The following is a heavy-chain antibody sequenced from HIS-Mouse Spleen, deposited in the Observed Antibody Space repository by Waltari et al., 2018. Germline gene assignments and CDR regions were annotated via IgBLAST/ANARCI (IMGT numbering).Heavy chain of an antibody. J-gene: IGHJ4*02. CDR1: GVTFSNAW. Sequence: EVQLVESGGGLVKPGGSLRLSCAASGVTFSNAWMSWVRQAPGKALELVGRIKSKTAGGTTDYAAPVKGRFTISIDDSKNTLYLQMNSLKTEDTAVYYCTTANWGRDYWGQGTLVTVSS. CDR3: TTANWGRDY. D-gene: IGHD7-27*01. V-gene: IGHV3-15*01. CDR2: IKSKTAGGTT.